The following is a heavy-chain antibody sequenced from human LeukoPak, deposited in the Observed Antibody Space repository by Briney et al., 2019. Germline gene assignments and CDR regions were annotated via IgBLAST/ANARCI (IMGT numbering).Heavy chain of an antibody. CDR1: GGSISSYY. V-gene: IGHV4-34*01. J-gene: IGHJ4*02. CDR2: INHSGST. Sequence: SETLSLTCTVSGGSISSYYWSWIRQPPEKGLEWIGEINHSGSTNYNPSLKSRVTISVDTSKNQFSLKLSSVTAADTAVYYCARSVGFTMIRGANYFDYWGQGTLVTVSS. CDR3: ARSVGFTMIRGANYFDY. D-gene: IGHD3-10*01.